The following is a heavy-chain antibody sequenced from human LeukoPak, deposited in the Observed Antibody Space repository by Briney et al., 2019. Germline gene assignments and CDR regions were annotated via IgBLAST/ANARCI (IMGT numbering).Heavy chain of an antibody. CDR3: ARAGVVWFDP. V-gene: IGHV4-34*01. Sequence: PSETLSLTCAVYGGSFGGYYWSWIRQPPGKGLEWIGEINHSGSTNYNPSLKSRVTISVDTSKNQFSLKLSSVTAADTAVYYCARAGVVWFDPWGQGTLVTVSS. CDR1: GGSFGGYY. J-gene: IGHJ5*02. D-gene: IGHD3-3*01. CDR2: INHSGST.